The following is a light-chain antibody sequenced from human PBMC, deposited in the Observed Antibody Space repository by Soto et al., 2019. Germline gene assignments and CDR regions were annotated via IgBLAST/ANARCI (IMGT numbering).Light chain of an antibody. CDR2: EVS. Sequence: QSALTQPASVSGSPGQSITISCTGTSSDVGSYDLVSRYQHHPGKAPKLMIYEVSKRPSGVSNRFSGSNSGNTASLTISGLQAEDEADYYCCSYAGYSTSNYVFGTGTKLTVL. CDR3: CSYAGYSTSNYV. CDR1: SSDVGSYDL. J-gene: IGLJ1*01. V-gene: IGLV2-23*02.